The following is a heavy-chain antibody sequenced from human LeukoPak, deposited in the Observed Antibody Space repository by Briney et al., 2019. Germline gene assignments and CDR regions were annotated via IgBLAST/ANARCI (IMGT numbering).Heavy chain of an antibody. CDR3: ARDVLAYCGADCYSGYFDY. D-gene: IGHD2-21*02. CDR1: GGSISGYY. Sequence: SGTLSLTCTVSGGSISGYYWSWIRQPPGKALEWIGYIYYSGSTKYNPSLKSRVTISVDTSKNQISLRLSSVTAADTAVYYCARDVLAYCGADCYSGYFDYWGQGTLVTVSS. J-gene: IGHJ4*02. CDR2: IYYSGST. V-gene: IGHV4-59*01.